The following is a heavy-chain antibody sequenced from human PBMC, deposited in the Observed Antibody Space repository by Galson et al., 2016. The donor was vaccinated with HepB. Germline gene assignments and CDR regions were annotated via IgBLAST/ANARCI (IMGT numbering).Heavy chain of an antibody. Sequence: TLSLTCTVSGDSVISAVYHWTWIRQHPGEGLEWIGDISYSGTTDYSPSLESRVAISVDPPKNQFALRLDSVTAADTAVYYCAASNGGWNQFDYWGQGTLVAVSS. CDR2: ISYSGTT. D-gene: IGHD3-22*01. J-gene: IGHJ4*02. CDR1: GDSVISAVYH. CDR3: AASNGGWNQFDY. V-gene: IGHV4-31*03.